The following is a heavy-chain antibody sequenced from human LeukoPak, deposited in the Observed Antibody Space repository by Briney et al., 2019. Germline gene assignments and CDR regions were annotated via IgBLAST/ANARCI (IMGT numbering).Heavy chain of an antibody. D-gene: IGHD3-22*01. V-gene: IGHV5-51*01. CDR2: IYPGDSDT. CDR1: GCSFTSYW. CDR3: ARSNYDSSGYYYFDY. J-gene: IGHJ4*02. Sequence: GESLKFSCKGSGCSFTSYWIGWVRQMPGKGLEWMGIIYPGDSDTRYSPSFQGQVTISADKSISTAYLQWSSLKASDTAMYYCARSNYDSSGYYYFDYWGQGTLVTVSS.